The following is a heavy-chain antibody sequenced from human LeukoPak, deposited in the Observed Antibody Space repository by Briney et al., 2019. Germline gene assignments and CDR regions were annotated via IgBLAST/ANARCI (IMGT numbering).Heavy chain of an antibody. CDR2: INAGNGNT. V-gene: IGHV1-3*01. D-gene: IGHD6-19*01. CDR3: ATSGRAVAGIGFNY. J-gene: IGHJ4*02. CDR1: GYTFTSYA. Sequence: ASVKVSCKASGYTFTSYAIHWVRQAPGQRLEWMEWINAGNGNTEYSQKSLGRVTITRDTSASTVYMELSSLRSEDTAVYYSATSGRAVAGIGFNYWGQGTLVTVSS.